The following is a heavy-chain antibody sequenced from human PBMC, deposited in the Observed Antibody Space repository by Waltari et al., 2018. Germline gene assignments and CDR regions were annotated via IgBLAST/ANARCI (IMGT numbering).Heavy chain of an antibody. D-gene: IGHD2-2*01. J-gene: IGHJ4*02. CDR1: GRSFTRYY. Sequence: QVKLKQWGAGLLKPSETLSLTCSVDGRSFTRYYWSWIRQPPGKGLEWIGELTHRGSTHYNPSLTGRVTMSVDKSKSQFSLKLTSVTAADTAVYYCLNLAYCNPSTCYPRPGWGPGNLVVVSS. CDR2: LTHRGST. V-gene: IGHV4-34*01. CDR3: LNLAYCNPSTCYPRPG.